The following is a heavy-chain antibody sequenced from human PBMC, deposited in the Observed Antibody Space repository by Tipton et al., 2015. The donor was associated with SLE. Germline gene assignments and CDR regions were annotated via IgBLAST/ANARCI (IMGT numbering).Heavy chain of an antibody. CDR2: IYTSGST. Sequence: TLSLTCTVSGASISSGSYYWSWIRQSAGKGLEWIGHIYTSGSTTYNPSLKNRVTISMDMSKNQFSLRLNSVTAADTAVYYCARQVVYDTSGYYYFDSWGQGTLVTVSS. CDR3: ARQVVYDTSGYYYFDS. CDR1: GASISSGSYY. J-gene: IGHJ4*02. D-gene: IGHD3-22*01. V-gene: IGHV4-61*09.